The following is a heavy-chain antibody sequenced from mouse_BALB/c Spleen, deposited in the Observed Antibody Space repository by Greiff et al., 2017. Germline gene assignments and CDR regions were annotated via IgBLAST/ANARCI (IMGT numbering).Heavy chain of an antibody. Sequence: EVMLVESGGGLVKPGGSLKLSCAASGFTFSDYYMYWVRQTPEKRLEWVATISDGGSYTYYPDSVKGRFTISRDNAKNNLYLQMSSLKSEDTAMYYCARDRYGSSSFDYWGQGTTLTVSS. CDR1: GFTFSDYY. D-gene: IGHD1-1*01. CDR2: ISDGGSYT. J-gene: IGHJ2*01. CDR3: ARDRYGSSSFDY. V-gene: IGHV5-4*02.